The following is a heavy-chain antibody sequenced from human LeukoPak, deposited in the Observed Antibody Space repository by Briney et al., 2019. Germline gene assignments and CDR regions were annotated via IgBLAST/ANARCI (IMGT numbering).Heavy chain of an antibody. D-gene: IGHD6-13*01. CDR1: GFSFSNYG. Sequence: GGSLRLSCAASGFSFSNYGMHWVRQAPGKGLEWVAVIWYVESNKYYADSVKGRFTISRDNSKNTLYLQMNSLRADDTAVYYCAKDVAAAGPSSYYFDFWGQGTLVTVSS. V-gene: IGHV3-30*02. CDR2: IWYVESNK. J-gene: IGHJ4*02. CDR3: AKDVAAAGPSSYYFDF.